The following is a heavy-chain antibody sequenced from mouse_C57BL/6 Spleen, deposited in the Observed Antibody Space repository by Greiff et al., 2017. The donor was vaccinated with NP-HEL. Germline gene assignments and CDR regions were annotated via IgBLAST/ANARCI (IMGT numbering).Heavy chain of an antibody. V-gene: IGHV1-69*01. CDR1: GYTFTSYW. CDR3: ARGMGMNDYVDY. CDR2: IDPSDSYT. D-gene: IGHD2-3*01. J-gene: IGHJ2*01. Sequence: VKLQQPGAELVMPGASVKLSCKASGYTFTSYWMHWVKQRPGQGLEWIGEIDPSDSYTNYNQKFKGKSTLTVDKSSSTAYMQLSSLTSEDSAVYYCARGMGMNDYVDYWGQGTTLTVSS.